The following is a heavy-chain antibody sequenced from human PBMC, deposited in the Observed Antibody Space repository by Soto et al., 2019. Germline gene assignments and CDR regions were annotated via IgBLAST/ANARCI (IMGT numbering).Heavy chain of an antibody. V-gene: IGHV3-23*01. CDR2: ISGSGGST. J-gene: IGHJ4*02. CDR3: AIRGLSRAEVRGYFDY. D-gene: IGHD3-10*01. Sequence: EVQLLESGGGLVQLGGSLRLSCAASGFTFANYDMTWVRQAPGKGLEWVSGISGSGGSTHYGDSVKGRFTISRDNSKKMLFMQMSSLRAEDTALYYCAIRGLSRAEVRGYFDYWGQGTLVTVSS. CDR1: GFTFANYD.